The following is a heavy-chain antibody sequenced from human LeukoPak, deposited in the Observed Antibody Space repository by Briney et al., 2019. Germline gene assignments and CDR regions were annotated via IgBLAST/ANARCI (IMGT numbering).Heavy chain of an antibody. J-gene: IGHJ6*02. V-gene: IGHV3-23*01. Sequence: PGGSLRLSCAGSGFTFNTYILSWVRQAPGRGLEWVSAITGSGGTTYYAYSVKGRFTVSRDNSKNTLYLQMNSLRGEETALYYCAREEWTAVTPYYYYGMDVWGQGTTVTVSS. D-gene: IGHD4-17*01. CDR3: AREEWTAVTPYYYYGMDV. CDR1: GFTFNTYI. CDR2: ITGSGGTT.